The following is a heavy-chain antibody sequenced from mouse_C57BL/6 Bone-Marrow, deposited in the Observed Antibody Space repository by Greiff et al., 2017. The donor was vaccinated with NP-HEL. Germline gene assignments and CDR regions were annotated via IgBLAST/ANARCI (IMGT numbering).Heavy chain of an antibody. CDR1: GYSFTDYN. D-gene: IGHD1-1*01. V-gene: IGHV1-39*01. J-gene: IGHJ4*01. CDR2: INPNYGTT. Sequence: EVQLQQSGPVLVKPGASVKISCKASGYSFTDYNMNWVKQSNGKSLEWIGVINPNYGTTSYNQKCKGKATLTVDQSSSTAYMQLNSLTSEDSAVYYCARGDYYGSSPYAMDYWGQGTSVTVSS. CDR3: ARGDYYGSSPYAMDY.